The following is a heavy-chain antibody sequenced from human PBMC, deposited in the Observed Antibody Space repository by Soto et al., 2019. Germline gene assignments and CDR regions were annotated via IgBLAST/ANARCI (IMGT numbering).Heavy chain of an antibody. D-gene: IGHD2-15*01. CDR1: GGSVSSGSYY. Sequence: SETLSLTCTVSGGSVSSGSYYWSWIRQPPGKGLEWIGYIYYSGSTNYNPSLKSRVTISVDTSKNQFSLKLSSVTAADTAVYYCARTVVAATYGMDVWGQGTTVTVSS. CDR2: IYYSGST. V-gene: IGHV4-61*01. J-gene: IGHJ6*02. CDR3: ARTVVAATYGMDV.